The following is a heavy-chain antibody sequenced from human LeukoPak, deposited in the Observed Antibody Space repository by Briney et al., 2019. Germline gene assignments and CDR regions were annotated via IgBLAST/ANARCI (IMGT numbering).Heavy chain of an antibody. J-gene: IGHJ6*02. D-gene: IGHD6-19*01. CDR1: GYTFTSYY. Sequence: VASVKVSCKASGYTFTSYYMHWVRQAPGQGLEWMGIINPSGGSTSYAQKFQGRVTMTRDTSTSTVYMELSSLRSEDTAVYYCARAVAVAGNPYYYGMDVWGQGTTVTVSS. V-gene: IGHV1-46*01. CDR2: INPSGGST. CDR3: ARAVAVAGNPYYYGMDV.